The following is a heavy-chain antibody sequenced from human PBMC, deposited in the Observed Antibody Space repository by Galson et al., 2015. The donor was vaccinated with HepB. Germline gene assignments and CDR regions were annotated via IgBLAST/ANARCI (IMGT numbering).Heavy chain of an antibody. CDR2: INAGNGNT. D-gene: IGHD6-13*01. CDR3: ASSGSSSWYVWASFDY. Sequence: SVKVSCKASGYTFTSYAMHWVRQAPGQGLEWMGWINAGNGNTRYSQKFQGRVTITRDTSASTAYMELSSLRSEDTAVYYCASSGSSSWYVWASFDYWGQGTLVTVSS. J-gene: IGHJ4*02. V-gene: IGHV1-3*01. CDR1: GYTFTSYA.